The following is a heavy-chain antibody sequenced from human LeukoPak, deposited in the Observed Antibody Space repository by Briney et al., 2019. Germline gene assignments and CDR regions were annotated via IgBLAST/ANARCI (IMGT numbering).Heavy chain of an antibody. D-gene: IGHD3-22*01. Sequence: PSETLSLTCTVSGGSISSSSYYWGWIRQPPGKGLEWIGSIFYSGNTFYNPSLKSRLTISVDTSKNQFSLKLSSVTAADTAVYYCARGSGYYSYYFENWGQGTLVTVSS. CDR1: GGSISSSSYY. J-gene: IGHJ4*02. CDR2: IFYSGNT. V-gene: IGHV4-39*01. CDR3: ARGSGYYSYYFEN.